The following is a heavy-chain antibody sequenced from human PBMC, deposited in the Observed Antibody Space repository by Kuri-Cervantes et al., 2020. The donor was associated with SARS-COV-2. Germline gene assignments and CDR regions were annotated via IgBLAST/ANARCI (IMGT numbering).Heavy chain of an antibody. V-gene: IGHV3-74*01. CDR1: GFTFSSYW. CDR2: INSDGSST. CDR3: ARGARDIVVVPAAKDWFDP. J-gene: IGHJ5*02. Sequence: GGSLRLSCAASGFTFSSYWIHWVRQAPGKGLVWVSRINSDGSSTSYADSVKGRFTISRDNAKNTLYLQMNSLRAEDTAVYYCARGARDIVVVPAAKDWFDPWGQGTLVTVSS. D-gene: IGHD2-2*01.